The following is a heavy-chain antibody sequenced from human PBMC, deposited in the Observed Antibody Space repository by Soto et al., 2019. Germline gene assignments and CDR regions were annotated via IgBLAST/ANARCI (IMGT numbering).Heavy chain of an antibody. CDR3: AKGGEVGGVLGDH. D-gene: IGHD1-26*01. Sequence: QVQLVESGGGVVQPGTSLRLSSEASGFAFNKFGMHWVRQAPGKGLEWVAFISYDGSYQYYADSVQGRLTITRDNSINTLNMQLNSLRREDTAVYYCAKGGEVGGVLGDHWGQGTLVTVSS. CDR2: ISYDGSYQ. J-gene: IGHJ4*02. V-gene: IGHV3-30*18. CDR1: GFAFNKFG.